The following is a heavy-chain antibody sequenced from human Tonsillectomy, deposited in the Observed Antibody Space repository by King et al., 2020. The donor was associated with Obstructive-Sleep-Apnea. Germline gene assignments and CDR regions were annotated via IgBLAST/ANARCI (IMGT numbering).Heavy chain of an antibody. J-gene: IGHJ3*02. CDR3: ARILLSGTYWKSDAFDI. Sequence: TLKESGPALVKPTQTLTLTCTFSGFSLRPSVMCVGWFRQPPGKALEWLARIVWDDYKYYHTSLKTRLTISQDTSKNQLVLTMTDIDPVDTATYYCARILLSGTYWKSDAFDIWGQGTMVTVSS. D-gene: IGHD1-26*01. CDR1: GFSLRPSVMC. CDR2: IVWDDYK. V-gene: IGHV2-70*11.